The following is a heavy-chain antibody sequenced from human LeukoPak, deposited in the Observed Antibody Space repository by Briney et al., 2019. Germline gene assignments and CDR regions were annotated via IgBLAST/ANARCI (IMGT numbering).Heavy chain of an antibody. J-gene: IGHJ4*02. CDR1: GFSVDSVF. CDR3: ARGDSATTTFDF. Sequence: GGSLRLSCRASGFSVDSVFMNWVRQPPGKGLEWVSFIMPGGHIDYTDSVKGRFIISRDSFKNTLSLQMNSLRVDDSAVYYCARGDSATTTFDFWDQGTLVTVSS. V-gene: IGHV3-66*01. CDR2: IMPGGHI. D-gene: IGHD4-17*01.